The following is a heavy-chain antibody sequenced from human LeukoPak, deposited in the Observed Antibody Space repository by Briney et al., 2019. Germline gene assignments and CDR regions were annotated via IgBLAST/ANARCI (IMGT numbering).Heavy chain of an antibody. CDR3: ARGGEILDY. V-gene: IGHV3-53*01. J-gene: IGHJ4*02. Sequence: PGGSLRLSCAATDFIVSDSHMSWVRQDPGRGLEWVSVIFGSDTTFYADSVKGRFTISRDNLQNTVNLQMNSLRDDDTAVYYCARGGEILDYWGQGTQVTVSS. CDR2: IFGSDTT. CDR1: DFIVSDSH. D-gene: IGHD3-16*01.